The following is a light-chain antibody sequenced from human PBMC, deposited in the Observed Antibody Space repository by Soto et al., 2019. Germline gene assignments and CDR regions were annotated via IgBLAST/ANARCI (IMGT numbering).Light chain of an antibody. CDR1: QSVSSTY. CDR2: GAS. V-gene: IGKV3-20*01. J-gene: IGKJ1*01. Sequence: EIVLTQSPGTLSLSPGERATLTCRASQSVSSTYLAWYEQKPGQAPRLLIYGASSRATGIPDRFSGSGSGTDFTLTISRVEPEDFAVFYCHQYGSSPWTFGQGTNVEIK. CDR3: HQYGSSPWT.